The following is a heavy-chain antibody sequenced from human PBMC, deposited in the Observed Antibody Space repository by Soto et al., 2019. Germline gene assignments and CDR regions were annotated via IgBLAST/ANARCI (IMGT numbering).Heavy chain of an antibody. CDR1: GFSLSTSGLG. CDR2: TYWNDDK. Sequence: QITLKESGPTLVRPTQTLTLTCTFSGFSLSTSGLGVGWIRQPPGKALEWLALTYWNDDKRYSPSLKARLTITMDTSKNQVVLTMTNMDPVDTATYYCAHSPSGWYLFDYWGQGTLVTVSS. V-gene: IGHV2-5*01. D-gene: IGHD6-19*01. J-gene: IGHJ4*02. CDR3: AHSPSGWYLFDY.